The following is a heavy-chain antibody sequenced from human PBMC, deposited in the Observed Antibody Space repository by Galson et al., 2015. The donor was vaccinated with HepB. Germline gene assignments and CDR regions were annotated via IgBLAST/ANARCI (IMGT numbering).Heavy chain of an antibody. CDR1: GFTFSSYA. CDR3: ARAGSGYWPYYFDY. V-gene: IGHV3-30-3*01. J-gene: IGHJ4*02. CDR2: ISYDGSNK. Sequence: SLRLSCAASGFTFSSYAMHWVRQAPGKGLEWVAVISYDGSNKYYADSVKGRFTISRDNSKNTLYLQMSSLRAEDTAVYYCARAGSGYWPYYFDYWGQGTLVTVSS. D-gene: IGHD3-9*01.